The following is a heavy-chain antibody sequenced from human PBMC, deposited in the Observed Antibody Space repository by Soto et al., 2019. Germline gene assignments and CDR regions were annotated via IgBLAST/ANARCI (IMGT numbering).Heavy chain of an antibody. CDR2: INSDGSST. Sequence: PGGSLRLSCAASGFTFSSYWMHWVRQAPGKGLVWVSRINSDGSSTSYADSVKGRFTISRDNAKNTLYLQMNSLRAEDTAVYYCARVIVDYGGYYGMDVWGQGTTVTVSS. J-gene: IGHJ6*02. V-gene: IGHV3-74*01. CDR3: ARVIVDYGGYYGMDV. D-gene: IGHD4-17*01. CDR1: GFTFSSYW.